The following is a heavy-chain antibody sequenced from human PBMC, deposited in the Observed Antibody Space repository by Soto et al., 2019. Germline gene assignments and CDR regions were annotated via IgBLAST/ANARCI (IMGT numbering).Heavy chain of an antibody. D-gene: IGHD4-17*01. V-gene: IGHV4-39*01. CDR2: IYYSGST. J-gene: IGHJ4*02. CDR3: ARHLPTTVTNHFYFDY. Sequence: QLQLQESGPGLVKPSETLSLTCTVSGGSISSSSYYWGWIRQPPGKGLEWIGSIYYSGSTYYNPSLKSRVTISVDTSKNQFSLKLSSVTAADTAVYYCARHLPTTVTNHFYFDYWGQGTLVTVSS. CDR1: GGSISSSSYY.